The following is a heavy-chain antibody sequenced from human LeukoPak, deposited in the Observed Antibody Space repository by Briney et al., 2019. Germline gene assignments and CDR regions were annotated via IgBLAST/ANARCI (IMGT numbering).Heavy chain of an antibody. Sequence: ASVKVSYKASGGTFSSYAISWVRQAPGQGLEWMGGIIPIFGTANYAQKFQGRVTITADESTSTAYMELSSLRSEDTAVYYCARAGRFCSCGSCYSDHDPIQDGMDVWGQGTTVTVSS. CDR2: IIPIFGTA. CDR3: ARAGRFCSCGSCYSDHDPIQDGMDV. J-gene: IGHJ6*02. CDR1: GGTFSSYA. V-gene: IGHV1-69*13. D-gene: IGHD2-15*01.